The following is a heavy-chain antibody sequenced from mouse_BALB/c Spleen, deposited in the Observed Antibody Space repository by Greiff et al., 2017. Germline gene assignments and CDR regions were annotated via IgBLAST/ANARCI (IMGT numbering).Heavy chain of an antibody. V-gene: IGHV1-54*01. J-gene: IGHJ2*01. CDR2: INPGSGGT. CDR1: GYAFTNYL. Sequence: QVQLQQSGAELVRPGTSVKVSCKASGYAFTNYLIEWVKQRPGQGLEWIGVINPGSGGTNYNEKFKGKATLTADKSSSTAYMQLSSLTSDDSAVYFCARYGSSYSYFDYWGQGTTLTVSA. D-gene: IGHD1-1*01. CDR3: ARYGSSYSYFDY.